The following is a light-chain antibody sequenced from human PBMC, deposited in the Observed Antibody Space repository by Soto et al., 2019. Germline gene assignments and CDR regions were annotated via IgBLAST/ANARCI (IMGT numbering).Light chain of an antibody. Sequence: EVVMTQSPASLSVSPGERATLSCRASQSVSSNLAWYQQKPGQAPRLLIYGASTRATSFPARFSGSGSGTEFTLTISSLQSEDFEVYYCQQYNNWPWTFGQGTKVDIK. CDR3: QQYNNWPWT. CDR2: GAS. J-gene: IGKJ1*01. V-gene: IGKV3-15*01. CDR1: QSVSSN.